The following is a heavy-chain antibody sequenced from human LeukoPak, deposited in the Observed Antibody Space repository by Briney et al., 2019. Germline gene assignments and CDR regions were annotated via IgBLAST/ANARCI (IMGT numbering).Heavy chain of an antibody. V-gene: IGHV3-30*02. Sequence: GGSLRLSCTASGFTFGDYAMSWFRQAPGKGLEWVAFIRYDGSNKYYADSVKGRFTISRDNSKNTLYLQMNSLRAEDTAVYYCAREFYSSGWYGDAFDIWGQGTMVTVSS. D-gene: IGHD6-19*01. CDR2: IRYDGSNK. CDR3: AREFYSSGWYGDAFDI. J-gene: IGHJ3*02. CDR1: GFTFGDYA.